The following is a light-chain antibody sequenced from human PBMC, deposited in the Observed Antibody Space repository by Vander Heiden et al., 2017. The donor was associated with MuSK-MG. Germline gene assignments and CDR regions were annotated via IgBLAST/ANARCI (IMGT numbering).Light chain of an antibody. CDR3: QQRSNWPRS. V-gene: IGKV3-11*01. CDR2: DAS. Sequence: DIVLTPAPVPLSLSPGARATLSCSASVSVFTYLSWYHHRPRQSPQLLIFDASSRATGVPARFSGTGSGTDYTLTISSLEPEDYAVYYCQQRSNWPRSFGQGTRLEI. CDR1: VSVFTY. J-gene: IGKJ5*01.